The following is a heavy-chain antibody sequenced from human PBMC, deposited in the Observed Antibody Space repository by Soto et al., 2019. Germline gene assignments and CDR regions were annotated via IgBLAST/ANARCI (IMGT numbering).Heavy chain of an antibody. J-gene: IGHJ6*02. D-gene: IGHD2-21*02. CDR1: GHIFRSNP. CDR3: ARHGVSHYLRSGDHNARGY. V-gene: IGHV5-10-1*01. Sequence: GEALKLSSLAPGHIFRSNPSTWVRLLPGQCLDCVGRIDLTDSYTSYSPSFQGHVSFSADKSINTTYLHFSSLRASDTAVYYCARHGVSHYLRSGDHNARGYCGQRTPVT. CDR2: IDLTDSYT.